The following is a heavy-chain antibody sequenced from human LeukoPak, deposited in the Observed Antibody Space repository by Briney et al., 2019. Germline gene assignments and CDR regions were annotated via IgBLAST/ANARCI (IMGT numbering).Heavy chain of an antibody. Sequence: SETLSLTCTVSGGSISSYYWSWIRQPPGKGLEWIGYIYYSGSTNYNPSLKSRVTISVDTSKNQFSLKLSSVTAADTAVYYCARHIVDWYHWFDPWGQGTLVTVSS. V-gene: IGHV4-59*08. J-gene: IGHJ5*02. CDR3: ARHIVDWYHWFDP. CDR2: IYYSGST. CDR1: GGSISSYY. D-gene: IGHD3/OR15-3a*01.